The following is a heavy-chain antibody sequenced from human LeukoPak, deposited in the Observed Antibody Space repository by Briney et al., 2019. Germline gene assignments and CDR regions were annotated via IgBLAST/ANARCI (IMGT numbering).Heavy chain of an antibody. CDR3: ARAEDYYYDSSGYYAPFDY. J-gene: IGHJ4*02. CDR2: INPSGGST. V-gene: IGHV1-46*01. Sequence: GASVKVSCKASGYTFTSYYMHWVRQAPGQGLEWMGIINPSGGSTSYAQKFQGRVTMTRDTSTSTVYMELSSLRSEDTAVYYCARAEDYYYDSSGYYAPFDYWGQGTLVTVSS. D-gene: IGHD3-22*01. CDR1: GYTFTSYY.